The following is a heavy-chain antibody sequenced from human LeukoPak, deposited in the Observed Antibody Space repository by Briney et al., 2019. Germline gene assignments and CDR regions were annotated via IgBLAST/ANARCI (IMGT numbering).Heavy chain of an antibody. D-gene: IGHD6-19*01. V-gene: IGHV4-59*01. CDR1: GGSLSSYY. Sequence: SETLSLTCTVSGGSLSSYYWSWVGQTRGKGVEWMGYIYYSGSTNYNPSLTSRVTISVDTSKNQFSLKLSSVTAADTAVYYCARSSGAVAGTNEYYFDYWGQGTLVTVSS. CDR3: ARSSGAVAGTNEYYFDY. J-gene: IGHJ4*02. CDR2: IYYSGST.